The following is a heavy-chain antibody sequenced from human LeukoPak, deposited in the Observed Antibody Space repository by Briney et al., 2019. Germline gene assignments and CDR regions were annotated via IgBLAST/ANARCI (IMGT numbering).Heavy chain of an antibody. J-gene: IGHJ4*02. CDR2: IYYSGST. CDR3: ARDGYSSNLDY. V-gene: IGHV4-39*02. Sequence: PSETLSLTCTVSGGSISSSSYYWGWIRQPPGKGLEWIGSIYYSGSTYYNPSLKSRVTISVDTSKNQFSLKLSSVTAADTAVYYCARDGYSSNLDYWGQGTLVTVSS. CDR1: GGSISSSSYY. D-gene: IGHD6-13*01.